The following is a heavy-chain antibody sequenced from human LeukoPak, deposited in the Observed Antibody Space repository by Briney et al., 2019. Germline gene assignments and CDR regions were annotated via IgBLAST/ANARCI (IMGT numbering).Heavy chain of an antibody. Sequence: SETLSLTCAVYGGSFSGYYWSWIRQPPGKGLEWIGEINHSGSTNYNPSLKSRDTISVDTSKNQFSLKLSSVTAADTAVYYCARATTRWLAKYYFDYWGQGTLVTVSS. CDR3: ARATTRWLAKYYFDY. CDR2: INHSGST. CDR1: GGSFSGYY. D-gene: IGHD6-19*01. J-gene: IGHJ4*02. V-gene: IGHV4-34*01.